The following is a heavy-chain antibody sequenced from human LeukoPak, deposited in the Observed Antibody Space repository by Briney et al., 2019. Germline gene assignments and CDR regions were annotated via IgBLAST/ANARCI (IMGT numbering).Heavy chain of an antibody. CDR3: AKVSGSGDGYNFDY. J-gene: IGHJ4*02. Sequence: GGSLRLSCAASGFTFDDYAMHWVRQAPGKGLEWVSGISWNSGSIGYADSVKGRFTISRDNAKNSLYLQMNSLRAEDTALYYCAKVSGSGDGYNFDYWGQGTLVTVSS. CDR1: GFTFDDYA. V-gene: IGHV3-9*01. D-gene: IGHD5-24*01. CDR2: ISWNSGSI.